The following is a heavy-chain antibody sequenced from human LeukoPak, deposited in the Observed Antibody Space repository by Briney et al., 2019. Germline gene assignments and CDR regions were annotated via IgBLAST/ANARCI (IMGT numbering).Heavy chain of an antibody. Sequence: SETLSLTCTVPGGSISSYYWSWIRQPPGKGLEWIGYIYYSGSTNYNPSLKSRVTISVDTSKNQFSLKLSSVTAADTAVYYCARVLGYSYGSFDYWGQGTLVTVSS. CDR2: IYYSGST. CDR3: ARVLGYSYGSFDY. V-gene: IGHV4-59*08. CDR1: GGSISSYY. D-gene: IGHD5-18*01. J-gene: IGHJ4*02.